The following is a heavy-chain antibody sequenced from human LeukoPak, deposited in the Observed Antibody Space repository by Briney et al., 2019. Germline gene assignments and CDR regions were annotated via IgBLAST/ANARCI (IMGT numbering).Heavy chain of an antibody. D-gene: IGHD6-19*01. CDR1: GGSLSSSSYY. J-gene: IGHJ4*02. CDR2: TYFSGSN. CDR3: ARDRIAVATFDY. Sequence: SETLSLTCTVSGGSLSSSSYYWGWIRQPPGKGLEWIGRTYFSGSNYYNPSLKSRVTISVDQSKNQFSPKLSAVTAADTAVYCCARDRIAVATFDYWGQGTLVTVSS. V-gene: IGHV4-39*07.